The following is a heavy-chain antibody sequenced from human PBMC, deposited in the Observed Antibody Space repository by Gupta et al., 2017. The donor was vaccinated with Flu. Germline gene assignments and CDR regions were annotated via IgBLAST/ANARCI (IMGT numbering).Heavy chain of an antibody. CDR1: GFTLNHYW. V-gene: IGHV3-74*01. CDR3: IRSSGYPDY. J-gene: IGHJ4*02. D-gene: IGHD3-3*01. Sequence: EVQLVESGGGLVQPGGSLRLSCAVSGFTLNHYWMHWVRQAPGKGLVWVSRINDEGETVYADSVKGRFTISRDNAQNTLYLQMNSLRVEDTAVYYCIRSSGYPDYWGQGTLVTVSS. CDR2: INDEGET.